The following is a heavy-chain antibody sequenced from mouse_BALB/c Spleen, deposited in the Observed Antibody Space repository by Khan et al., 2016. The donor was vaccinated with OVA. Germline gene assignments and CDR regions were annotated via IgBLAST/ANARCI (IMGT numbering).Heavy chain of an antibody. J-gene: IGHJ3*01. CDR3: ARVTNSWFAY. V-gene: IGHV3-2*02. CDR2: ISYSGST. D-gene: IGHD2-13*01. Sequence: VQLKQSGPGLVKPSQSLSLTCTVTGYSIISDYAWNWIRQFPGNKLEWMGYISYSGSTSYNPSLKSRISITRDTAKKQLYLQLNSVTTEDTATYYCARVTNSWFAYWGQGTLVTVSA. CDR1: GYSIISDYA.